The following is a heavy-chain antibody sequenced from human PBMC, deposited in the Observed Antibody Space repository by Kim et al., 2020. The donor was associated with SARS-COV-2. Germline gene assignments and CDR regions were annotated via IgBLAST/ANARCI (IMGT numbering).Heavy chain of an antibody. V-gene: IGHV3-9*01. Sequence: GGSLRLSCAASGFTFGDYAMRWVRQAPGKGLEWVSGIRWNSGSIGYADSVKGRFTISRDNAKNSLYLQMNSLRAEDTALYYCAKLKSFRRGRGAEVGYWGQGTLVTVSS. J-gene: IGHJ4*02. CDR1: GFTFGDYA. D-gene: IGHD3-10*01. CDR2: IRWNSGSI. CDR3: AKLKSFRRGRGAEVGY.